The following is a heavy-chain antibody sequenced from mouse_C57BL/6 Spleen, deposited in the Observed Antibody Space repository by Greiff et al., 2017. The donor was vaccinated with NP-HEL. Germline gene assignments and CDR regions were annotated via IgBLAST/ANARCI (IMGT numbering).Heavy chain of an antibody. Sequence: VQLQQPGAELVKPGASVKLSCKASGYTFTSYWMHWVKQRPGQGLEWIGMIHPNSGSTNYNEKFKSKATLTVDKSSSTAYMQLISLTSDDAAVYYCARGEGRYFDYWGQGTTLTVSS. CDR1: GYTFTSYW. CDR2: IHPNSGST. V-gene: IGHV1-64*01. J-gene: IGHJ2*01. CDR3: ARGEGRYFDY.